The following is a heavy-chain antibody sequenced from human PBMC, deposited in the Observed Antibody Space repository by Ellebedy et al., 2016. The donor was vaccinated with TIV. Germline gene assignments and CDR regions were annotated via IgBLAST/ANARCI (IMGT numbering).Heavy chain of an antibody. CDR1: GGSFSGHH. CDR2: INHSGST. D-gene: IGHD6-19*01. J-gene: IGHJ4*02. CDR3: ARRSSVMAVPGIDS. V-gene: IGHV4-34*01. Sequence: SETLSLXXAVYGGSFSGHHWTWIRQPPGKGLEWIGEINHSGSTNYNPSLKSRVTMSVDTSKNQFSLKLGSVTAADTAVYYCARRSSVMAVPGIDSWGLGTLVTVSS.